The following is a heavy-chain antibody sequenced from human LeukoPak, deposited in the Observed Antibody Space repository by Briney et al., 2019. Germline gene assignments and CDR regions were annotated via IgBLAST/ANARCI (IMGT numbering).Heavy chain of an antibody. D-gene: IGHD3-9*01. Sequence: GASLRLSCAASGFTFSSYAMSWVRQAPGKGLEWVSAISGSGGSTYYADSVKGRFTISRDNSKNTLYLQMNSLRAEDTAVYYCAKVNLNYDILTGYYWNWFDPWGQGTLVTASS. V-gene: IGHV3-23*01. CDR2: ISGSGGST. CDR1: GFTFSSYA. J-gene: IGHJ5*02. CDR3: AKVNLNYDILTGYYWNWFDP.